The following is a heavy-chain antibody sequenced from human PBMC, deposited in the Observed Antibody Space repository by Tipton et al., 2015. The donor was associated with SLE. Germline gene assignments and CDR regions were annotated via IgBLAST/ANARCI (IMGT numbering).Heavy chain of an antibody. J-gene: IGHJ4*02. CDR3: ARFRQPQLASYYFDY. V-gene: IGHV4-34*01. CDR2: ISHSGNT. D-gene: IGHD3-16*02. CDR1: GGSFSGYY. Sequence: TLSLTCTVYGGSFSGYYWSWVRQPPGKGLEWIGKISHSGNTNYNPSLKTRVTVSLDTSKNHFSLKLSSVTAADTAVYCCARFRQPQLASYYFDYWWGQGTLVTVSS.